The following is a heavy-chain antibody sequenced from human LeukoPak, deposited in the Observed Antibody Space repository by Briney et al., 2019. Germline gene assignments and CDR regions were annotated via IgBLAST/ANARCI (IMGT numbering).Heavy chain of an antibody. CDR2: INQGRSEK. CDR3: ARDETALDS. D-gene: IGHD5-18*01. Sequence: PGGSLRLSCAASGFTLSSYWMSWVRQAPEKGLEWVANINQGRSEKYYVDSVRGRLTISRDNAKNSLYLQMNSLRAEDTAVYYCARDETALDSWGQGTLVTVSS. J-gene: IGHJ4*02. CDR1: GFTLSSYW. V-gene: IGHV3-7*01.